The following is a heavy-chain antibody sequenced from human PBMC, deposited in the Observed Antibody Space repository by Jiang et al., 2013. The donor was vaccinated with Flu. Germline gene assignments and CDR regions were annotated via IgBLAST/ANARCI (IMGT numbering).Heavy chain of an antibody. CDR3: ARVSGKDVVVTAIDAFDV. Sequence: SGAEVKKPGSSVKVSCKASGGTFSSYAISWVRQAPGQGLEWMGGIIPIFGTANYAQKFQGRVTITADESTSTAYMELSSLRSEDTAVYYCARVSGKDVVVTAIDAFDVWGQGTMVTVSS. CDR1: GGTFSSYA. D-gene: IGHD2-21*02. J-gene: IGHJ3*01. CDR2: IIPIFGTA. V-gene: IGHV1-69*01.